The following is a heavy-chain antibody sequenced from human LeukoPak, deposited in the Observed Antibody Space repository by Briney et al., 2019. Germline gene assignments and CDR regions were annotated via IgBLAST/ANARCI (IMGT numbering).Heavy chain of an antibody. CDR1: GYTFTSYD. Sequence: GASVKVSCKASGYTFTSYDINWVRQATGQGLEWMGWMNPNSGNTGYAQKFQGRVTITRNTSISTAYMELSSLRSDDTAVYYCARVYREWLVRGAPFDYWGQGTLVTVSS. D-gene: IGHD6-19*01. CDR3: ARVYREWLVRGAPFDY. V-gene: IGHV1-8*03. J-gene: IGHJ4*02. CDR2: MNPNSGNT.